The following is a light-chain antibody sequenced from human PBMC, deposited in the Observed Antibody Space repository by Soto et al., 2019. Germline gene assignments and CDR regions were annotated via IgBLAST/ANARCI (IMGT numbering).Light chain of an antibody. Sequence: IMLTQSPATLSLSPGDRATLSCRASQSVSSYLAWYQQQPGQAPRLLIYDASNRATGIPARFSGSGAGTDFTLTISSLEPEDFAVYYCQQRSNWPRTFGGGTKVEIK. CDR2: DAS. J-gene: IGKJ4*02. V-gene: IGKV3-11*01. CDR3: QQRSNWPRT. CDR1: QSVSSY.